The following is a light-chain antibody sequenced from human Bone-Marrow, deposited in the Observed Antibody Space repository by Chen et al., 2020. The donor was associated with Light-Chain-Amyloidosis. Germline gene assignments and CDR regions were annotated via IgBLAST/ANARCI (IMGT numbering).Light chain of an antibody. Sequence: DIVMTQSPDSLAVSLGERVTINCKSSESLLYRSNNKNYLGWYQQKPGQSPKLLMYLASTRESGVPDRFSGSGSGTDFTLTISSLQAEDVAVYYCQQYYSTPYTFGQGTKLEIQ. CDR3: QQYYSTPYT. CDR1: ESLLYRSNNKNY. J-gene: IGKJ2*01. V-gene: IGKV4-1*01. CDR2: LAS.